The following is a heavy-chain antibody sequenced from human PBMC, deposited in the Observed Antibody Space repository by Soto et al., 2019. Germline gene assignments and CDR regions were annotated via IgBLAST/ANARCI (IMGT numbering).Heavy chain of an antibody. CDR1: GGTFSSYA. J-gene: IGHJ4*02. V-gene: IGHV1-69*06. CDR2: MIPIFGTA. Sequence: SVKVSCKASGGTFSSYAISWLGQAPGQGLEWMGGMIPIFGTANYAQKSQGRVAITADKSTSTAYMELRSLRSEDTAVYYCARSDSSGYYNYWRQGTLVTVSS. CDR3: ARSDSSGYYNY. D-gene: IGHD3-22*01.